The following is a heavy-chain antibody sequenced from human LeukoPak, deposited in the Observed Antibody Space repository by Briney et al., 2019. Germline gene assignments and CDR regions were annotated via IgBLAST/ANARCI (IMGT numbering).Heavy chain of an antibody. CDR3: ARADGTIYYFDS. CDR2: IYYSGST. Sequence: SETLSLTCTVSGGSISSRAYYWSWIRQHPGKGSDWIGYIYYSGSTYYNPSLKSRVIISLNTSKTQFSLKLSSVTAADTAVYYCARADGTIYYFDSWGQGTVVTVSS. CDR1: GGSISSRAYY. D-gene: IGHD5-24*01. V-gene: IGHV4-31*03. J-gene: IGHJ4*02.